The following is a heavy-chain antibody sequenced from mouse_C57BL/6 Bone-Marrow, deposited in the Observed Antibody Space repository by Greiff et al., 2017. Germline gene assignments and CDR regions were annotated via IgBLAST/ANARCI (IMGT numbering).Heavy chain of an antibody. J-gene: IGHJ2*01. CDR1: GFNIKDDY. Sequence: EVQLQESGAELVRPGASVKLSCTASGFNIKDDYMHWVKQRPEQGLEWIGWIDPENGDTEYASKFQGKATITADTSSNTAYLQLSSLTSEDTAVYYCTTTSNYGYWGQGTTLTVSS. D-gene: IGHD2-5*01. CDR2: IDPENGDT. CDR3: TTTSNYGY. V-gene: IGHV14-4*01.